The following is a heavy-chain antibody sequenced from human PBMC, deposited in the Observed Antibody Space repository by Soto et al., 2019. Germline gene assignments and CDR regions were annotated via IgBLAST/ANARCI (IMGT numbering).Heavy chain of an antibody. D-gene: IGHD2-15*01. Sequence: PGESLKISCEGSGYSFGNYWIAWVRQMPGKGLEWMGIIYPADSDTRYSPSFQGQVTISADKYINTAYPQWSSLKASDTATYYCARQFHDNSGGGYYYYGLDVWGQGTTVTVSS. J-gene: IGHJ6*02. V-gene: IGHV5-51*01. CDR2: IYPADSDT. CDR3: ARQFHDNSGGGYYYYGLDV. CDR1: GYSFGNYW.